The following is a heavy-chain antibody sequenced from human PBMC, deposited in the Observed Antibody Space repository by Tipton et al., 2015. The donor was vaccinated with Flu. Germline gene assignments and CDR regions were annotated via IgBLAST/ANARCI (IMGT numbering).Heavy chain of an antibody. CDR1: GDSISSDYH. D-gene: IGHD4-17*01. V-gene: IGHV4-38-2*01. CDR2: VSRSGST. CDR3: ARFIPLTHYGDYVGVFDH. Sequence: TLSLTCAVSGDSISSDYHWGWIRQFPGKGLEWIGTVSRSGSTVYNPSLTSRVTISIDRSKNQFSLKLSSVTAADTAVYFCARFIPLTHYGDYVGVFDHWGQGTLVTVSS. J-gene: IGHJ5*02.